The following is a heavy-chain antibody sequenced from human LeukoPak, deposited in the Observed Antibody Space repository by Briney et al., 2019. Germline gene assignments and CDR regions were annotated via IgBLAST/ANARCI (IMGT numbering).Heavy chain of an antibody. V-gene: IGHV4-34*01. CDR2: INHSGST. CDR1: GGSISSYY. D-gene: IGHD3-10*01. CDR3: ARGLVYYYGSGSYYTNYYYGMDV. Sequence: SETLSLTCTVSGGSISSYYWSWIRQPPGKGLEWIGEINHSGSTNYNPSLKSRVTISVDTSKNQFSLKLSSVTAADTAVYYCARGLVYYYGSGSYYTNYYYGMDVWGQGTTVTVSS. J-gene: IGHJ6*02.